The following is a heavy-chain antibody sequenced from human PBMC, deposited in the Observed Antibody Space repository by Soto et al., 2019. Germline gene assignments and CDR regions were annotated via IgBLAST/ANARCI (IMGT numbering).Heavy chain of an antibody. CDR1: GFTFSGSA. Sequence: PGESLKISCAASGFTFSGSAMYWVRQASGKGLEWVGRIRSKANNYATAYSASVKGRFTISRDDSKKEAYLQMNGLKTDDTAVYYCSSVRVTSGWYLWGQGTLVTVSS. CDR2: IRSKANNYAT. J-gene: IGHJ5*02. V-gene: IGHV3-73*01. CDR3: SSVRVTSGWYL. D-gene: IGHD6-19*01.